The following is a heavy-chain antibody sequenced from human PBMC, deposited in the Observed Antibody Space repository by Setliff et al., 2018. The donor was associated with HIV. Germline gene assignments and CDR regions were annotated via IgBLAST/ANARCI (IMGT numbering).Heavy chain of an antibody. D-gene: IGHD6-19*01. CDR1: GYTLAGYF. CDR3: ATGPIAVAGYFDY. CDR2: IDPEDGET. Sequence: ASVKVSCKASGYTLAGYFMHWVQQAPGKGLEWMGRIDPEDGETIYAAKFQARVTITADTSTDTAYMELSSLRSEDTAVYYCATGPIAVAGYFDYWGQGTLVTVSS. V-gene: IGHV1-69-2*01. J-gene: IGHJ4*02.